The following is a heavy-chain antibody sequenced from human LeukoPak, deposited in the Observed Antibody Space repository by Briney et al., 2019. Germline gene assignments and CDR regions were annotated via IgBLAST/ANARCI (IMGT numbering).Heavy chain of an antibody. CDR2: IRSKAYGTTT. CDR1: GFIFGDHA. D-gene: IGHD6-19*01. V-gene: IGHV3-49*04. CDR3: ARGPILLWLHNGMDV. J-gene: IGHJ6*02. Sequence: PGRSLRLFCTGFGFIFGDHAMSWVRQAPGKGLEWVGFIRSKAYGTTTEYAASVKGRFTISRDDSKGIAYLQMNSLEIEDTAVYYCARGPILLWLHNGMDVWGQGTTVTVSS.